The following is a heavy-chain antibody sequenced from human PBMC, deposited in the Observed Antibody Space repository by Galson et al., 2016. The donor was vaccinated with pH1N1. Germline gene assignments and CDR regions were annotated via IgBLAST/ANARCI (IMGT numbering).Heavy chain of an antibody. J-gene: IGHJ4*02. D-gene: IGHD3-10*01. CDR3: AKVSFSGASDFYDH. Sequence: GWIRQSPGKGLEWIGNIYHNNGPAYYDPSLRDRVTMSVDTSKNQFTLKLSSVTAADTAMYYCAKVSFSGASDFYDHWGRGILVIVSS. CDR2: IYHNNGPA. V-gene: IGHV4-38-2*01.